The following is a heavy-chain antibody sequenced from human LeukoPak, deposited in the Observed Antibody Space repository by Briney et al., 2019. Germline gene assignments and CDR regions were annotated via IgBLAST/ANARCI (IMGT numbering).Heavy chain of an antibody. V-gene: IGHV1-46*01. J-gene: IGHJ6*02. Sequence: ASVKVSCKASGGTFSSYAISWVRQAPGQGLEWMGIINPSGGSTSYAQKFQGRVTMTRDTSTSTVYMELSSLRSEDTAVYYCARNGVDIVLMVYAKLDDYYGMDVWGQGTTVTVSS. D-gene: IGHD2-8*01. CDR2: INPSGGST. CDR3: ARNGVDIVLMVYAKLDDYYGMDV. CDR1: GGTFSSYA.